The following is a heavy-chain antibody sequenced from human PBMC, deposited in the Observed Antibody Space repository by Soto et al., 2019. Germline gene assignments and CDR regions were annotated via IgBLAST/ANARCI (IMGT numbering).Heavy chain of an antibody. V-gene: IGHV3-30*18. Sequence: QEQLVESGGHVVQPGRSLRLSCAASGFTFSNYGMHWVRQAPGKGLEWVAVISYDGSNKYYADSMKGRFTISRDNSKNTLYLQMNSLRAEDTALYYCAKEHSSYYYASVGFYGMAVWGQGTTVTVSS. D-gene: IGHD3-22*01. CDR1: GFTFSNYG. J-gene: IGHJ6*02. CDR3: AKEHSSYYYASVGFYGMAV. CDR2: ISYDGSNK.